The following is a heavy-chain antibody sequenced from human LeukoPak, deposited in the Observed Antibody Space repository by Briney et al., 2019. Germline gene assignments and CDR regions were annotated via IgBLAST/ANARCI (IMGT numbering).Heavy chain of an antibody. D-gene: IGHD6-19*01. CDR2: IKSKTDGGTP. CDR1: GFTFSNAW. CDR3: TTDGDSSGWYRSFDY. V-gene: IGHV3-15*01. Sequence: GGSLRLSCAASGFTFSNAWMSWVRQAPGKGLEWVGRIKSKTDGGTPDYAAPVKGRFTISRDDSKNTLYLQMNSLKTEDAAVYYCTTDGDSSGWYRSFDYWGQGTLVTVSS. J-gene: IGHJ4*02.